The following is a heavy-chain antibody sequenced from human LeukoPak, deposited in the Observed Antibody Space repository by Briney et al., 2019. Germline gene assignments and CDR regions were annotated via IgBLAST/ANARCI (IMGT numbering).Heavy chain of an antibody. CDR3: ARGTGCTGGSCSYYGMDV. D-gene: IGHD2-15*01. CDR2: INAGNGDT. J-gene: IGHJ6*02. V-gene: IGHV1-3*01. CDR1: GYTFSSYA. Sequence: GASVKVSCKGSGYTFSSYAMRWVRQAPGQGLEWMGWINAGNGDTKYSQKFQGRITITRDTSATTAYMELSSLRSEDKAVYYCARGTGCTGGSCSYYGMDVWGQGTTVTVSS.